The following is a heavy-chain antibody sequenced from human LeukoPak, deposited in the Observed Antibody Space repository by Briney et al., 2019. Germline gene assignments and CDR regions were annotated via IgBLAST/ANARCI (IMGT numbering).Heavy chain of an antibody. Sequence: PGGSLRLSCAASGFTFSDYYMSWIRQAPGKGLEWVSYISSSSSYTNYADSVKGRFTISRDNAKNSLYLQMNSLRAEDTAVYYCAGITMVRGEYYYGMDVWGQGTTVTVSS. CDR3: AGITMVRGEYYYGMDV. J-gene: IGHJ6*02. CDR2: ISSSSSYT. V-gene: IGHV3-11*06. D-gene: IGHD3-10*01. CDR1: GFTFSDYY.